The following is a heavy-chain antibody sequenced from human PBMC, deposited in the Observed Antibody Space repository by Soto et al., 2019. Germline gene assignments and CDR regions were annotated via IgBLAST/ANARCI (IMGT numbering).Heavy chain of an antibody. V-gene: IGHV1-3*05. Sequence: QVQLVQSGAEEKKPGASVKVSCKASGYTFTSYAMHWVRQAPGQRLEWMGWINAGNGNTKYSQKFQGRVTITRDTSASTAYMELSSLRSEDTAVYYCARDTYYYGSGSYYNMGFDPWGQGTLVTVSS. J-gene: IGHJ5*02. D-gene: IGHD3-10*01. CDR2: INAGNGNT. CDR3: ARDTYYYGSGSYYNMGFDP. CDR1: GYTFTSYA.